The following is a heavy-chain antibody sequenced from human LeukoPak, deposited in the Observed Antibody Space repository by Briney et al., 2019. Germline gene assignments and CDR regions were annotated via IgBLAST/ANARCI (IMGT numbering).Heavy chain of an antibody. CDR1: GFTFSSFS. V-gene: IGHV3-21*04. Sequence: GGSLRLSCAASGFTFSSFSMNWVRQAPGKGLEWVSSISSSNSYIYYADSVKGRFTISRDNTKNSLYLQMNSLRAEDTAVYYCARGNRNWGSDRADYWGQGTLVTASS. CDR2: ISSSNSYI. J-gene: IGHJ4*02. D-gene: IGHD7-27*01. CDR3: ARGNRNWGSDRADY.